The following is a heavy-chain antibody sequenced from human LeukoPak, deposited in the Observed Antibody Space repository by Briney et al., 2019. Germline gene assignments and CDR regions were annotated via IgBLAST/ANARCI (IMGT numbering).Heavy chain of an antibody. V-gene: IGHV4-4*02. CDR1: GGSISSSNW. J-gene: IGHJ4*02. Sequence: SETLSLTCVVSGGSISSSNWWSWVRQSPEKGLAWIGEIYHRGSTNYDPSLKSRVTISVDKSKNQFSLKLSSVTAADRAVYYCARYDVGWYYFDYWGQGTLATVSS. CDR3: ARYDVGWYYFDY. CDR2: IYHRGST. D-gene: IGHD6-19*01.